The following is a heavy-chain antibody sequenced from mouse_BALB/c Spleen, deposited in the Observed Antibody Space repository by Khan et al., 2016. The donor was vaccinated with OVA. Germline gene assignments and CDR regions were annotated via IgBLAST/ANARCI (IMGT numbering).Heavy chain of an antibody. Sequence: EVKLLESGGGLVQPGGSLKLSCAASGFDFSRYWMSWVRRAPGKGLEWIGEINPDSSTINYTPSLKDKFIISRDNAKNTLYLQMSKVRSEDTALYYCARPYYYGYPFAYWGQGILVTVSA. J-gene: IGHJ3*01. D-gene: IGHD1-2*01. CDR1: GFDFSRYW. CDR3: ARPYYYGYPFAY. CDR2: INPDSSTI. V-gene: IGHV4-1*02.